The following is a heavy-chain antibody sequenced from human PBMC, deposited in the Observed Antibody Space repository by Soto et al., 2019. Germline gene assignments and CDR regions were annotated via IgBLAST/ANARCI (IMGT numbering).Heavy chain of an antibody. J-gene: IGHJ4*02. V-gene: IGHV4-39*01. CDR1: GGSISSSSYY. CDR3: ARVVIAGENY. D-gene: IGHD6-13*01. Sequence: QLQLQESGPGLVKPSETLSLTCTVSGGSISSSSYYWGWIRQPPGKGLEWIGSIYYSGSTYYNPSLKSRVTIYVDTSKNQFSLKLSSVTAADTAVYYCARVVIAGENYWGQGTLVTVSS. CDR2: IYYSGST.